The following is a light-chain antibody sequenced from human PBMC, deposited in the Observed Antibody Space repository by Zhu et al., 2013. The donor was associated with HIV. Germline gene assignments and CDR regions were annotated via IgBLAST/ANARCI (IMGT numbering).Light chain of an antibody. V-gene: IGKV3-20*01. CDR2: GAS. J-gene: IGKJ4*01. CDR3: QQYGSSPPLT. CDR1: QSVSSSF. Sequence: EIVLTQSPGTLSLSPGDTATLSCRASQSVSSSFLAWYQQKPGQPPRLLIYGASTRATGIPARFIGSGSGTDFTLTISRLEPEDSAVYYCQQYGSSPPLTFGGGTKVEIK.